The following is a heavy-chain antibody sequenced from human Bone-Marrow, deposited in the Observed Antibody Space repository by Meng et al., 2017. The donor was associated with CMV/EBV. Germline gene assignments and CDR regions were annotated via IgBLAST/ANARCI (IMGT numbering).Heavy chain of an antibody. Sequence: FSGYGMHWVRQAPGKVLEWVAFIRYDGSNKYYADSVKGPFTISRDNSQNTLYLQMNSLRAEDTAVYYCAKRGYCSSTSCPRYWYFDLWGRGTLVTVSS. J-gene: IGHJ2*01. CDR1: FSGYG. CDR3: AKRGYCSSTSCPRYWYFDL. D-gene: IGHD2-2*01. CDR2: IRYDGSNK. V-gene: IGHV3-30*02.